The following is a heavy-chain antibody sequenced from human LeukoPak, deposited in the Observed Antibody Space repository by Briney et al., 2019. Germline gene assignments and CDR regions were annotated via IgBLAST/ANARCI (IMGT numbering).Heavy chain of an antibody. CDR3: ARYGDILTGINDAFDI. CDR1: GGSISSSSYS. Sequence: PSETLSLACTVSGGSISSSSYSWGWIRQPPGKGLEWIGSIYYSGNTYYNPSLKSRVTMSVDTSKNQFSLKLSCVTAADTAVYYCARYGDILTGINDAFDIWGQGTMVTVSS. CDR2: IYYSGNT. J-gene: IGHJ3*02. V-gene: IGHV4-39*07. D-gene: IGHD3-9*01.